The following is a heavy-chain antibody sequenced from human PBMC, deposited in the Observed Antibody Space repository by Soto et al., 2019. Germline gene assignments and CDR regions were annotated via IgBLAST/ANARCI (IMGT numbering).Heavy chain of an antibody. V-gene: IGHV3-23*04. D-gene: IGHD3-10*01. CDR2: ISGSGGST. J-gene: IGHJ4*02. CDR1: GFTFSTYA. CDR3: AKDMVRGVVDY. Sequence: EVQLVESGGGLVKPGGSLRLSCAASGFTFSTYAMNWVRQAPGKGLEWVSTISGSGGSTYYADSVKGRFTISRDNSKNTLYLQMNSLRADDTAVYYCAKDMVRGVVDYWGQGTLVTVSS.